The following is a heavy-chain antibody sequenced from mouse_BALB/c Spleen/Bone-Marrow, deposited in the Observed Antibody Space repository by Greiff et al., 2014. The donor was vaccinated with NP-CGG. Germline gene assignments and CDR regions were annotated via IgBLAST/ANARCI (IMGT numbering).Heavy chain of an antibody. CDR3: ARNYRYAWFVY. D-gene: IGHD2-14*01. J-gene: IGHJ3*01. CDR1: GYTFTTYD. V-gene: IGHV1S56*01. Sequence: VQLQQSGAELVKPGASVKLSCKASGYTFTTYDINWVRQRPEQGLEWIGWIFPGDGTTKYNEKFKGKATLTTDKSSSTAHMQFSRLTSEDSAVYFCARNYRYAWFVYWGQGTLVTVSA. CDR2: IFPGDGTT.